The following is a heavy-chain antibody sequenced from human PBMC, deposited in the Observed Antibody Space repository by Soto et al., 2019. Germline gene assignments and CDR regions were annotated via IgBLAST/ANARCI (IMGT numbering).Heavy chain of an antibody. CDR1: GYTFTSYY. J-gene: IGHJ6*02. CDR2: INPSGGST. D-gene: IGHD1-1*01. CDR3: ARRCAARGTEERSIPLPGYGMDV. Sequence: GASVKVSCKASGYTFTSYYMHWVRQAPGQGLEWMGIINPSGGSTSYAQKFQGRVTMTRDTSTSTVYMELSSLRSEDTAVYYCARRCAARGTEERSIPLPGYGMDVWGQGTTVTVSS. V-gene: IGHV1-46*01.